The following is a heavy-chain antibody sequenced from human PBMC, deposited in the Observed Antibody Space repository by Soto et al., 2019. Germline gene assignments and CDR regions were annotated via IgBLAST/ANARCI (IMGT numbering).Heavy chain of an antibody. V-gene: IGHV1-69*05. CDR1: GGTFSSYA. J-gene: IGHJ6*02. CDR2: IIPIGGTA. CDR3: ARRRTTAEYYGMDV. D-gene: IGHD4-17*01. Sequence: ASVKVSCKASGGTFSSYAISWVRQAPGQGLEWMGVIIPIGGTASYAQKFQGRVSMTRDTSTSTVYMELSSLRSEDTAVYYCARRRTTAEYYGMDVWGQGTTVTVSS.